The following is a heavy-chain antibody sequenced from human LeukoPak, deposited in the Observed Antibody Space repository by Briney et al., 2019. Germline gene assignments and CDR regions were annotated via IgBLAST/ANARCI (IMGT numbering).Heavy chain of an antibody. CDR3: ARGPGIYST. D-gene: IGHD5-12*01. Sequence: RSETLSLTCAVYGGSFSGYSWSWIRQPPGKGLEWIGEINHSGSTNYNPSLKSRVTISVDTSKNQFSLKLSSVTAADTAVYYCARGPGIYSTWGQGTLVTVSS. CDR2: INHSGST. J-gene: IGHJ5*02. CDR1: GGSFSGYS. V-gene: IGHV4-34*01.